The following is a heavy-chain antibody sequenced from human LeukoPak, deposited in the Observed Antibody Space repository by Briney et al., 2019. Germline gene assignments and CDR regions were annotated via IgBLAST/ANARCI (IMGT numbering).Heavy chain of an antibody. Sequence: SETLSLTCTVSGGSISSYYLSWIRQPAGKGLEWIGRIYTSGSTNYNPSLKSRVTMSVDTSKNQFSLKLSSVTAADTAVYYCAREVVTMIVVVTRPTNWFDPWGQGTLVTVSS. CDR2: IYTSGST. V-gene: IGHV4-4*07. CDR1: GGSISSYY. J-gene: IGHJ5*02. D-gene: IGHD3-22*01. CDR3: AREVVTMIVVVTRPTNWFDP.